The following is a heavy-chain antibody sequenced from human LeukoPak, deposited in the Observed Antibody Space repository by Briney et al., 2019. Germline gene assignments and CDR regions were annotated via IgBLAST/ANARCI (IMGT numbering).Heavy chain of an antibody. V-gene: IGHV4-59*01. Sequence: SEILSLTCTVSGGSISSYYWSWIRQPPGKGLEWIGYIYDSGSANYNPSLKSRLTISVDTSKNQFSLKLSSVTAADTAVYYCARGAFSGYGDFGFDYWGQGTLVTASS. CDR3: ARGAFSGYGDFGFDY. D-gene: IGHD4-17*01. J-gene: IGHJ4*02. CDR2: IYDSGSA. CDR1: GGSISSYY.